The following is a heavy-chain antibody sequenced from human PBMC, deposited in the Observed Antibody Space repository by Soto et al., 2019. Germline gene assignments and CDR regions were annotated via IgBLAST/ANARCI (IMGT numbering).Heavy chain of an antibody. Sequence: GGSLRLSCAASGFTFSSYAMSWVRQAPGKGLEWVSAISGSGGSTYYADSVKGRFTISRDNSKNTLYLQMNSLRAEDTAVYYCAKDKLPQLLKDFWFDPWGQGTLVTVSS. CDR1: GFTFSSYA. V-gene: IGHV3-23*01. D-gene: IGHD2-2*01. J-gene: IGHJ5*02. CDR3: AKDKLPQLLKDFWFDP. CDR2: ISGSGGST.